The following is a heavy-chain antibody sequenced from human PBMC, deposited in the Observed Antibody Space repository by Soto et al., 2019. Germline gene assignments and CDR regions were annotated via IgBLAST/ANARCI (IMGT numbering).Heavy chain of an antibody. V-gene: IGHV3-53*01. J-gene: IGHJ4*02. D-gene: IGHD6-13*01. CDR1: GFTVSSDY. Sequence: GGSLRLSCAASGFTVSSDYMNWVRQAPGKGLEWVSLLSTAGDTVYADSVKGRFTISRDNSKNTVYLQMNNLRAEDTAVYYCARDSEVSSSWSCDHWGQGTLVTVSS. CDR3: ARDSEVSSSWSCDH. CDR2: LSTAGDT.